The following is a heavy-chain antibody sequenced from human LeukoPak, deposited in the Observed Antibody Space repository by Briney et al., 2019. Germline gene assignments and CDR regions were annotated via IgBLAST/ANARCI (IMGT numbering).Heavy chain of an antibody. Sequence: GESLKISCKGSGYSFTSYWIGWVRQMPGKGLEWVSYTSSSGSTIYYADSVKGRFTISRDNAKKSLYLQMNSLRAEDTAVYYCARVPTVGSGGYQFDYWGQGTLVTVSS. CDR3: ARVPTVGSGGYQFDY. D-gene: IGHD2-15*01. CDR1: GYSFTSYW. CDR2: TSSSGSTI. V-gene: IGHV3-48*04. J-gene: IGHJ4*02.